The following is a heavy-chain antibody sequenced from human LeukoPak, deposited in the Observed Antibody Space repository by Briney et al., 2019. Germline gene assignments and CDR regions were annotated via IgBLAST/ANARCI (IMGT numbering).Heavy chain of an antibody. CDR1: GFTFSSYA. D-gene: IGHD3-16*01. CDR3: AKGGSPNTQPYYYYYYMDV. Sequence: PGGSLRLSCAASGFTFSSYAMSWVRQAPGKGLEWVSAISGSGGSTYYADSVKGRFTISRDNSKNTLYLQMNSLRAEHTAVYYCAKGGSPNTQPYYYYYYMDVWGKGTTVTVSS. V-gene: IGHV3-23*01. CDR2: ISGSGGST. J-gene: IGHJ6*03.